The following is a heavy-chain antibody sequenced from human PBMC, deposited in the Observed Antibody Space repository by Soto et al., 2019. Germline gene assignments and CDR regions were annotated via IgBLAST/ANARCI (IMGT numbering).Heavy chain of an antibody. CDR1: GYSFTRHD. CDR3: AREGRLFTGVIVFYGMDV. V-gene: IGHV1-8*01. J-gene: IGHJ6*02. D-gene: IGHD2-21*01. Sequence: QVQLVQSGAAVKKPGPSVKVSCKASGYSFTRHDINWVRQAPGQGLEWMGWINPSSGNTGYAQRFLVRLTMTTDTGTSTAYMEPSGLKSADTAIYYCAREGRLFTGVIVFYGMDVWGQGTTVTVPS. CDR2: INPSSGNT.